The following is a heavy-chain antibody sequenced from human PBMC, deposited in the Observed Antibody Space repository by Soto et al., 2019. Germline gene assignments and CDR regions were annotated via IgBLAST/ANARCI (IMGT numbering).Heavy chain of an antibody. Sequence: QVQLVQSGAEMKKPGASVRVSCKASGYTFINYDFSWVRQAPGQGLEWMGWIRGHNGNTKYAQKFQGRVTVTTDTSTTTAYMELRSLRSDDTAVYYCARDTAVAFDYWGQGTLVTVSS. CDR2: IRGHNGNT. CDR3: ARDTAVAFDY. V-gene: IGHV1-18*01. CDR1: GYTFINYD. D-gene: IGHD2-15*01. J-gene: IGHJ4*02.